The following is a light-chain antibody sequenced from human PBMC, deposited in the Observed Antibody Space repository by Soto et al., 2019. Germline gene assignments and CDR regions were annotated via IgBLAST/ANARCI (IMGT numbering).Light chain of an antibody. CDR2: AAS. J-gene: IGKJ1*01. V-gene: IGKV1-17*01. CDR1: QVIRND. Sequence: DIQMTQSPSSLSASVGDRVSITCRASQVIRNDVSWYQQKPGKAPKRLICAASTLQSGVPSRFSGSGSGTEFTLTINSLQPEDFATYYCLQYNYYPRTFGQGTKVEIK. CDR3: LQYNYYPRT.